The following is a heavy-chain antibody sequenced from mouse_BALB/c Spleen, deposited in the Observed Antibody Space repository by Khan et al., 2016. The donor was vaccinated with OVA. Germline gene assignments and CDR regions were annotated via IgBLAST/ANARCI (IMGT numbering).Heavy chain of an antibody. Sequence: EVQLQESEPGLVKPSQSLSLTCLVTGNSITSVYAWNWIRQFPGNKLDWLGYISYSGNTNYNPSLKSRISITRDTSKNQFFLQLNSVTTEDTATYYCARGYGGDFDYWGQGTTLTVSS. CDR2: ISYSGNT. D-gene: IGHD2-10*02. V-gene: IGHV3-2*02. CDR3: ARGYGGDFDY. CDR1: GNSITSVYA. J-gene: IGHJ2*01.